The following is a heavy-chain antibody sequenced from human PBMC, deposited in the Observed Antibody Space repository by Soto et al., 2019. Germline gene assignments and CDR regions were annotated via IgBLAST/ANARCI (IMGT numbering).Heavy chain of an antibody. CDR3: ARGGYGLFDY. J-gene: IGHJ4*02. Sequence: SETLSLTCAVSGGSISSGGYSWSWIRQPPGKGLEWIGYIYYSGSTYYNPSLKSRVTISVDTSKDQFSLKLSSVTAADTAVYYCARGGYGLFDYWGQGTLVTVSS. V-gene: IGHV4-31*11. D-gene: IGHD2-15*01. CDR1: GGSISSGGYS. CDR2: IYYSGST.